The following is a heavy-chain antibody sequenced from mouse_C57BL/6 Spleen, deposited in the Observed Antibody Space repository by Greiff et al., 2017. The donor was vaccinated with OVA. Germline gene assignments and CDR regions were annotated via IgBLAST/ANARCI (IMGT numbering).Heavy chain of an antibody. Sequence: VQVVESGGGLVKPGGSLTLSFAASCFPFLSSVLHWVRQAPEKGLEWVAYISSGSSTIYYADTVKGRFTISRDNAKNTLFLQMTSLRSEDTAMYYCARRDYGNLGFDDWGQGTTLTVSS. V-gene: IGHV5-17*01. J-gene: IGHJ2*01. CDR3: ARRDYGNLGFDD. CDR2: ISSGSSTI. CDR1: CFPFLSSV. D-gene: IGHD2-1*01.